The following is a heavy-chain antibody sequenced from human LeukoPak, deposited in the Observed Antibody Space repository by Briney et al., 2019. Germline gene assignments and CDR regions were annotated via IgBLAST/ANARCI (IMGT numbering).Heavy chain of an antibody. Sequence: APVKVSCKASGYTFTAYYMHWVRQAPGQGLEWMGWINPNSGGTNYAQKFQGRVTMTRDTSISTAYMELSRLRSDDTAVYYCARDLAGATVFDPWGQGTLVTVSS. CDR3: ARDLAGATVFDP. V-gene: IGHV1-2*02. D-gene: IGHD1-26*01. J-gene: IGHJ5*02. CDR2: INPNSGGT. CDR1: GYTFTAYY.